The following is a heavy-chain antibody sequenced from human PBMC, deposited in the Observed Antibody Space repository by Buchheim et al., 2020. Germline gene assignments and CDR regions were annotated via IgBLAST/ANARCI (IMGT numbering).Heavy chain of an antibody. D-gene: IGHD2-15*01. V-gene: IGHV4-61*01. CDR3: ARVGYCSGGSCYEALDY. Sequence: QVQLQESGPGLVKPSETLSLTCTVSGGSVSSGSYYWSWIRQPPGKGLEWIGYIYYSGSTNYNPSLKSRVTISGDASKNKFSLKLSSVTAADTAVYYCARVGYCSGGSCYEALDYWGQGTL. J-gene: IGHJ4*02. CDR1: GGSVSSGSYY. CDR2: IYYSGST.